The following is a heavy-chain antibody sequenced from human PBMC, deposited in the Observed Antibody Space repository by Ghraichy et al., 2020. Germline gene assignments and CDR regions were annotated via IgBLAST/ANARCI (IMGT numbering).Heavy chain of an antibody. V-gene: IGHV4-39*01. CDR3: ARRLDCSSTSCYTENWFDP. J-gene: IGHJ5*02. Sequence: SETLSLTCTVSGGSISSSSYYWGWIRQPPGKGLEWIGSIYYSGSTYYNPSLKSRVTISVDTSKNQFSLKLSSVTAADTAVYYCARRLDCSSTSCYTENWFDPWGQGTLVTVSS. D-gene: IGHD2-2*02. CDR2: IYYSGST. CDR1: GGSISSSSYY.